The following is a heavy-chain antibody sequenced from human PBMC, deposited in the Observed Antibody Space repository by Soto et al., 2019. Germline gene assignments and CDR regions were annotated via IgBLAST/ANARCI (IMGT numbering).Heavy chain of an antibody. CDR3: AKDMSDTAMVVIDY. Sequence: ESGGGLVQPGRSLRLSCAASGFTFDDYAMHWVRQAPGKGLEWVSGISWNSGSIGYADSVKGRFTISRDNAKNSLYLQMNSLRAEDTALYYCAKDMSDTAMVVIDYWGQGTLVTVSS. D-gene: IGHD5-18*01. J-gene: IGHJ4*02. V-gene: IGHV3-9*01. CDR2: ISWNSGSI. CDR1: GFTFDDYA.